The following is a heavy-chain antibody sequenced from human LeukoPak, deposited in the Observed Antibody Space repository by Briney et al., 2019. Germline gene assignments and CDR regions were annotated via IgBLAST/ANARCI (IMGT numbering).Heavy chain of an antibody. D-gene: IGHD3-10*01. J-gene: IGHJ4*02. CDR3: TLEGSEY. V-gene: IGHV3-64D*06. CDR1: GFTFSSYS. Sequence: GGSLRLSCAASGFTFSSYSMNWVRQAPGKGLEYVSAISSNGGSTYYADSVKGRFTISRDNSKNTLYLQMSSLRAEDTAVYYCTLEGSEYWGQGTLVTVSS. CDR2: ISSNGGST.